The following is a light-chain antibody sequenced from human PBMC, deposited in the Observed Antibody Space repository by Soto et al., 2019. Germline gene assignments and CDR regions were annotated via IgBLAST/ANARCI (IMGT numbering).Light chain of an antibody. J-gene: IGLJ3*02. CDR2: SNN. CDR3: AAWDDSLRGWV. Sequence: QSVLTQPPSASGTPGQRVTISCSGSSSNIGSNYVYWYQQLSGTAPKLLIYSNNQRPSGVPDRLSGSKSGTSASLAISGLRSEDEADYYCAAWDDSLRGWVFGGGTKVTVL. CDR1: SSNIGSNY. V-gene: IGLV1-47*02.